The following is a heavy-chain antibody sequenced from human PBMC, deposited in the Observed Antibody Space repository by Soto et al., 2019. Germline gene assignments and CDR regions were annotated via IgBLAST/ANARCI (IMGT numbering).Heavy chain of an antibody. D-gene: IGHD3-10*01. V-gene: IGHV4-38-2*01. CDR1: GYSISSGYY. J-gene: IGHJ6*02. CDR2: IYHSGST. CDR3: ARVGGYGMDV. Sequence: SETLSLTCAVSGYSISSGYYWGWVRQPPGKGLEWIGSIYHSGSTYNNPSLKSRVTISVDTSKNQFSLKLSSVTAADTAVYYCARVGGYGMDVWGQGTTVTVSS.